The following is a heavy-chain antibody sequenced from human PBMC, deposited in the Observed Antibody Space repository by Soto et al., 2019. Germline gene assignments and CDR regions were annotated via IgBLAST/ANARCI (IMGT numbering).Heavy chain of an antibody. Sequence: GGSLRLSCAASGFTFSSYGMHWVRQAPGKGLEWVAVISYDGSNKYYADSVKGRFTISRDESKNTLYLQMNSLRAEDTAVYYCAKATTPLSYYYGMDVWGQGTTVTVSS. CDR3: AKATTPLSYYYGMDV. CDR1: GFTFSSYG. J-gene: IGHJ6*02. D-gene: IGHD1-7*01. V-gene: IGHV3-30*18. CDR2: ISYDGSNK.